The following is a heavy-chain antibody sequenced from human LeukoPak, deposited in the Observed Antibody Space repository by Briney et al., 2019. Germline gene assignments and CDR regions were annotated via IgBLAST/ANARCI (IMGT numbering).Heavy chain of an antibody. CDR2: IYSGGST. Sequence: GGSLRLSCAASGFSVSSNYMSWVRQAPGKGLEWISVIYSGGSTYYADSVKGRFTISRDNSKNTLYLQMNSLRAEDTAVYYCARGFKYSSGWYYFDYWGQGTLVTVSS. CDR1: GFSVSSNY. V-gene: IGHV3-53*01. J-gene: IGHJ4*02. CDR3: ARGFKYSSGWYYFDY. D-gene: IGHD6-19*01.